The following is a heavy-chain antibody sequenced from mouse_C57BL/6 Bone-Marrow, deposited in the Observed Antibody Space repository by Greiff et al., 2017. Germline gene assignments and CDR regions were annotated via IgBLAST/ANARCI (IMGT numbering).Heavy chain of an antibody. J-gene: IGHJ4*01. CDR2: ISDGGSYT. Sequence: EVQLVESGGGLVKPGGSLKLSCAASGFTFSSYAMSWVRQTPEKRLEWVATISDGGSYTYYPDNVKGRFTISRDNAKNNLYLQMSHLKSEDTAMYYCARGERQADYGEWYYAMDYWGQGASVTVSS. CDR1: GFTFSSYA. V-gene: IGHV5-4*01. D-gene: IGHD2-4*01. CDR3: ARGERQADYGEWYYAMDY.